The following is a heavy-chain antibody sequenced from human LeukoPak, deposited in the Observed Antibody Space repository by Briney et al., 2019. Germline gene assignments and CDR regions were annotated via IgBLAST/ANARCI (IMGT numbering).Heavy chain of an antibody. CDR2: ISSSSSTI. D-gene: IGHD3-3*01. CDR1: GFTFSSYA. Sequence: GGSLRLSCAASGFTFSSYAMSWVRQAPGKGLEWVSYISSSSSTIYYADSVKGRFTISRDNAKNSLYLQMNSLRAEDTAVYYCARDRADFWSGSIPYYYYGMDVWGQGTTVTVSS. J-gene: IGHJ6*02. V-gene: IGHV3-48*01. CDR3: ARDRADFWSGSIPYYYYGMDV.